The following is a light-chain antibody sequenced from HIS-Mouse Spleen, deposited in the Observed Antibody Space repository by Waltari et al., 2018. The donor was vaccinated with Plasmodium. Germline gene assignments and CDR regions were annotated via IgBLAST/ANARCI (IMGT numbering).Light chain of an antibody. Sequence: QSALTQPPSASGSPGQSVTISCTGTSSAVGGYNYVSWYQQHPGKAPKRMIYEVSKRPSGFPDRFPGSKSGNTASLTVSGLQAEDEADYYCSSYAGSNNLVFGGGTKLTVL. CDR2: EVS. CDR1: SSAVGGYNY. CDR3: SSYAGSNNLV. V-gene: IGLV2-8*01. J-gene: IGLJ2*01.